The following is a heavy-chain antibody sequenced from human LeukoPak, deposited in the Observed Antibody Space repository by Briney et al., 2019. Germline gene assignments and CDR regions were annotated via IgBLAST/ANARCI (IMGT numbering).Heavy chain of an antibody. Sequence: PETLSDTPAEPVDSLSATKSCTWVPQPPAKGREGIGEVHLREATNNNLSLESRVTMSIDKSQNHLSLEVTSVTAADTAIYYCTRESGALTPFCFWGHGKLLTVSS. J-gene: IGHJ4*03. CDR2: VHLREAT. D-gene: IGHD1-26*01. V-gene: IGHV4-4*03. CDR3: TRESGALTPFCF. CDR1: VDSLSATKS.